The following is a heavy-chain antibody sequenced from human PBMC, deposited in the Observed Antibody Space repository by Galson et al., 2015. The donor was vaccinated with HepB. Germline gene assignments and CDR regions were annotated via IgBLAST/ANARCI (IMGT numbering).Heavy chain of an antibody. J-gene: IGHJ4*02. V-gene: IGHV1-69*02. CDR3: ASGPIVGTPPPGY. CDR2: IIPILGIA. Sequence: SCKASGGTFSSYTISWVRQAPGQGLEWMGRIIPILGIANHAQKFQGRVTITADKSTSTAYMELSSLKSEDTAVYYCASGPIVGTPPPGYWGQGTLVTVSS. CDR1: GGTFSSYT. D-gene: IGHD1-26*01.